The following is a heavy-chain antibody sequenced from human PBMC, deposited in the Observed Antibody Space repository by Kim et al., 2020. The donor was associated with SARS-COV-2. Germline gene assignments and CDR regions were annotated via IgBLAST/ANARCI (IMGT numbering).Heavy chain of an antibody. D-gene: IGHD2-15*01. CDR1: GLTFSTSC. J-gene: IGHJ4*01. CDR3: ARDDGILQSRTWFDY. V-gene: IGHV3-21*05. Sequence: GGYLRLSCAASGLTFSTSCMSWVRQAPGKGLEWVAFISGSRSQIYYADSVKGRFTISRDNAKNTLYLQMNSLRVEDTAVYYCARDDGILQSRTWFDYWG. CDR2: ISGSRSQI.